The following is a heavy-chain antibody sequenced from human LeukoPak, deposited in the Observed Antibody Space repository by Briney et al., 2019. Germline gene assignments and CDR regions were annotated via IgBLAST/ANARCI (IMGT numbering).Heavy chain of an antibody. J-gene: IGHJ4*02. CDR2: IYYSGST. CDR1: GGSISSGDYY. CDR3: ARGRLVGPTTEFDY. V-gene: IGHV4-30-4*01. D-gene: IGHD1-26*01. Sequence: SQTLSLTCTVSGGSISSGDYYWSWIRQPPGKGLEWIGYIYYSGSTYYNPSLKSRVTISVDTSKNQFSLKLSSVTAADTAVYYCARGRLVGPTTEFDYWGQGTLVTVSS.